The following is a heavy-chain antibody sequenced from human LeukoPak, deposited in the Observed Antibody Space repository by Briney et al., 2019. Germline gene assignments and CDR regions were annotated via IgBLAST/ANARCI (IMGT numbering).Heavy chain of an antibody. Sequence: ASVKVSCKASGYTFTGYYMHWVRQAPGQGLEWMGWINPNSGGTNYAQKFQGRVTMTRDTSISTAYMELSRLRSDDTAVYYRASGVDSSGWVIFDYWGQGTLVTVSS. V-gene: IGHV1-2*02. J-gene: IGHJ4*02. CDR3: ASGVDSSGWVIFDY. CDR2: INPNSGGT. D-gene: IGHD6-19*01. CDR1: GYTFTGYY.